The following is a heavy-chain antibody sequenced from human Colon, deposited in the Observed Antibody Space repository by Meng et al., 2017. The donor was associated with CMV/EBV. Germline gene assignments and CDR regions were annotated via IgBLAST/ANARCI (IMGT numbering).Heavy chain of an antibody. CDR1: GYTFTGYY. V-gene: IGHV1-2*02. J-gene: IGHJ4*02. CDR2: INPNSGGT. Sequence: GESLKISCKASGYTFTGYYMHWVRQAPGQGLEWMGWINPNSGGTNYAQKFQGRVTMTRDTSISTAYMELSRLRSDDTVVYYCARSIVGATSDYWGQGTLVTVSS. CDR3: ARSIVGATSDY. D-gene: IGHD1-26*01.